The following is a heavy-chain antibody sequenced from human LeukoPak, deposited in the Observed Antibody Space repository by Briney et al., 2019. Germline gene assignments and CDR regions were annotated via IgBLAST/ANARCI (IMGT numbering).Heavy chain of an antibody. CDR1: GFTFSDYW. CDR3: ARESGYAFGV. CDR2: ISSTANKI. D-gene: IGHD5-12*01. J-gene: IGHJ3*01. V-gene: IGHV3-11*01. Sequence: GGSLRLSCAASGFTFSDYWMIWIRQAPGKGLEWVSYISSTANKIYYADSVKGRFTISRDNAKNSLYLQMNSLGAEDAAVYYCARESGYAFGVWGQGTMVTVS.